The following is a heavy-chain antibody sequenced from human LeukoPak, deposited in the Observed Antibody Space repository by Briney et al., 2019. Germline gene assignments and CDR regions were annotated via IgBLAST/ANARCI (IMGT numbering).Heavy chain of an antibody. Sequence: PGGSLRLSCKASGYDFSVNWIGWVRQMPGKGLEWMGVIHCGGSDTRYSPSFQGQVTISVDKSINTAYLQWSSLKASDTAIYYCARHGGGNSWPFQHWGQGTLVTVSS. CDR1: GYDFSVNW. CDR2: IHCGGSDT. CDR3: ARHGGGNSWPFQH. J-gene: IGHJ1*01. D-gene: IGHD6-13*01. V-gene: IGHV5-51*01.